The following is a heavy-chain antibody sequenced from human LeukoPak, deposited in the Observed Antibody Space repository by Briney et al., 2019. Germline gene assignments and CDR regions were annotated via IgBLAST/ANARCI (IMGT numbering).Heavy chain of an antibody. CDR3: ARDPPRSIAARRPEGDY. D-gene: IGHD6-6*01. CDR1: GYTFTSYA. CDR2: INTNTGNP. J-gene: IGHJ4*02. Sequence: GASVKVSCKASGYTFTSYAMNWVRQAPGQGLEWMGWINTNTGNPTYAQGFTGRFVFSLDTSVSTAYLQISSLKAEDTAVYYCARDPPRSIAARRPEGDYWGQGTLVTVSS. V-gene: IGHV7-4-1*02.